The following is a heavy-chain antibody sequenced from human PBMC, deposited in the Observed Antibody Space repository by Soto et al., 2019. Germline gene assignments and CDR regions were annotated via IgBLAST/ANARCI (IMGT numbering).Heavy chain of an antibody. V-gene: IGHV1-69*13. CDR3: ARDKAGRRFGELLGGMDV. Sequence: GASVKVSGKASGGTFSSNAISWVRQAPGQGLEWMGGIIPIFGTANYAQKFQGRVTITADESTSTAYMELSSLRSEDTAVYYCARDKAGRRFGELLGGMDVWGQGTTVTVSS. CDR1: GGTFSSNA. J-gene: IGHJ6*02. CDR2: IIPIFGTA. D-gene: IGHD3-10*01.